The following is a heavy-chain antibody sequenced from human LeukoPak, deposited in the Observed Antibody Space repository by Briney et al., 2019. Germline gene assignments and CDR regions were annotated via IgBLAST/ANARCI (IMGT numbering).Heavy chain of an antibody. CDR3: ARGSLWFGEHDDY. CDR2: INPNSGGT. J-gene: IGHJ4*02. CDR1: GYTFTGCY. V-gene: IGHV1-2*02. D-gene: IGHD3-10*01. Sequence: ASVKVSCKASGYTFTGCYMHWVRQAPGQGLEWMGWINPNSGGTNYAQKFQGRVTMTRDTSISTAYMELSRLRSDDTAVYYCARGSLWFGEHDDYWGQGTLVTVSS.